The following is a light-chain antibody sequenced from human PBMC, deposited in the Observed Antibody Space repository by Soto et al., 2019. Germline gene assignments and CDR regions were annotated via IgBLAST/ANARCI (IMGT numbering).Light chain of an antibody. J-gene: IGLJ2*01. CDR1: SSDVGNYNY. CDR3: SSYTSSSTLVV. Sequence: QSVLTQPASVSGSPGQSITISCTGTSSDVGNYNYVSWYQQHPGKAPQLMIFQVSNRASGVSNRFSGSKSGNTASLTISGLQAEDEADYYCSSYTSSSTLVVFGGGTKVTVL. V-gene: IGLV2-14*01. CDR2: QVS.